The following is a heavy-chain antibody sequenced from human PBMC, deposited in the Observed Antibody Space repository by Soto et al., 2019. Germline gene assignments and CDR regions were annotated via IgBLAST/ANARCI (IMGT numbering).Heavy chain of an antibody. CDR2: ISSSSSTI. Sequence: GSLRLSCAASGFTFSSYSMNWVRQAPGKGLEWVSYISSSSSTIYYADSVKGRFTISRDNAKNSLYLQMNSLRAEDTAVYYCARKLGQWDYYYYMDVWGKGTTVTVSS. J-gene: IGHJ6*03. D-gene: IGHD2-8*01. V-gene: IGHV3-48*01. CDR1: GFTFSSYS. CDR3: ARKLGQWDYYYYMDV.